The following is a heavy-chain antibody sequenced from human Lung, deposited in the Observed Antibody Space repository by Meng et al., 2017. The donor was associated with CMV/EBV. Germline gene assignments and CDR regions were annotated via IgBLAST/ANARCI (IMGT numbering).Heavy chain of an antibody. CDR2: INAGNGNT. V-gene: IGHV1-3*01. J-gene: IGHJ4*02. CDR3: ARTGCSSSSCYDY. D-gene: IGHD2-2*01. CDR1: GYTFTDYA. Sequence: QVQLGEVGAGVEKPGASVKVSCKASGYTFTDYAITWVRQAPGQRLEWMGWINAGNGNTKYSEKFQSRVTITRDTAASTAHMELSSLRSEDTAVYYCARTGCSSSSCYDYWGQGTLVTVSS.